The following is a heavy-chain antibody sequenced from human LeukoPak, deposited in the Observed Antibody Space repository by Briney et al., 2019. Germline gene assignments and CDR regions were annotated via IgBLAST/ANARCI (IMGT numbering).Heavy chain of an antibody. D-gene: IGHD2-15*01. CDR1: GGSISSSSYY. J-gene: IGHJ4*02. CDR2: IYYSGST. Sequence: SETLSLTCTVSGGSISSSSYYWGWIRQPPGKGLEWIGSIYYSGSTYYNPSLKSRVTISVDTSKNQFSLKLSSVTAADTAVCYCARDTIVVVVAATTALDYWGQGTLVTVSS. CDR3: ARDTIVVVVAATTALDY. V-gene: IGHV4-39*07.